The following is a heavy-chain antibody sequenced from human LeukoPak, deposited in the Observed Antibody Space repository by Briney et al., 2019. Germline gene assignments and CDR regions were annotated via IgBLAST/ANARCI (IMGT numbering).Heavy chain of an antibody. D-gene: IGHD3-22*01. CDR2: IYTSGSN. Sequence: SETLSLTCTVSGGSISSYYWSWIRQPAGKGLEWIGRIYTSGSNNYNPSLKSRVTISVDTSKNQFSLKLSSVTAADTAVYYCARGGNYYDSSGLADAFDIWGQGTMVTVSS. J-gene: IGHJ3*02. CDR1: GGSISSYY. CDR3: ARGGNYYDSSGLADAFDI. V-gene: IGHV4-4*07.